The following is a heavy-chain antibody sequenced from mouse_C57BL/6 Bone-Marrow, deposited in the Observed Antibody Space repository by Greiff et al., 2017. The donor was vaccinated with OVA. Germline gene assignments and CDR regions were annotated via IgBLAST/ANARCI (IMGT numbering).Heavy chain of an antibody. Sequence: EVKLQQSVAELVRPGASVKLSCTASGFNIKNTYMHWVKQRPEQGLEWIGRIDPANGNTKYAPKFPGKATITADTSSTPAYLQLSSLTAEDTAIDYCASYYGNHYGYWYFDVWGTGTTVTVSS. J-gene: IGHJ1*03. CDR3: ASYYGNHYGYWYFDV. V-gene: IGHV14-3*01. D-gene: IGHD2-1*01. CDR2: IDPANGNT. CDR1: GFNIKNTY.